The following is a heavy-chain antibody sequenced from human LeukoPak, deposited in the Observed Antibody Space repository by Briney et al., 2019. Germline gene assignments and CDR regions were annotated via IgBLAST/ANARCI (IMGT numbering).Heavy chain of an antibody. V-gene: IGHV3-11*01. J-gene: IGHJ4*02. CDR2: ISSSGSTI. Sequence: GGSLRLSCAASGFTFSDYYMSWIRQAPGKGLEWVSYISSSGSTIYYADSVKGRFTISRDNAKKSLYLQMNSLRAEGPAVYLCARESRGVRGVTKGVFDYWGQGTLVTVSS. CDR3: ARESRGVRGVTKGVFDY. CDR1: GFTFSDYY. D-gene: IGHD3-10*01.